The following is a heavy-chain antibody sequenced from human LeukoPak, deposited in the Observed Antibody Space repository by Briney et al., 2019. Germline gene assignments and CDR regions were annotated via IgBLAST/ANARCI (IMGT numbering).Heavy chain of an antibody. CDR3: AREGVTMGAAAFDI. D-gene: IGHD2-8*01. CDR1: GFTVSSNY. Sequence: PGGSLRLPCAASGFTVSSNYMSWVRQAPGKGLEWVSVIFSGGGTYYADSVRGRFTISRDNSKNTLYLQMHSLRAEDTAVYYCAREGVTMGAAAFDIWGQGTMVTVSS. J-gene: IGHJ3*02. V-gene: IGHV3-66*01. CDR2: IFSGGGT.